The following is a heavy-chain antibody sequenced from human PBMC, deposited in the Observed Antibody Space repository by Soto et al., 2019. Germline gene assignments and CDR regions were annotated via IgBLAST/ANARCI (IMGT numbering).Heavy chain of an antibody. CDR1: GGSISSYY. Sequence: QVQLQESGPGLVKPSETLSLTCTVSGGSISSYYWSWIRQPPGKGLEWIGYIYYSGSTNYNPSLKSRVTISVDTSKNQFSLKLSSVTAADTAVYYCAKATVDRLVAQKEYFQHWGQGTLVTVSS. CDR3: AKATVDRLVAQKEYFQH. J-gene: IGHJ1*01. CDR2: IYYSGST. V-gene: IGHV4-59*01. D-gene: IGHD6-19*01.